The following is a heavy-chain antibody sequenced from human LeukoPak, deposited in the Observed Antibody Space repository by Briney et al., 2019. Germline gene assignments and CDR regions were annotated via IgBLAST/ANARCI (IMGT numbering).Heavy chain of an antibody. D-gene: IGHD6-19*01. CDR2: INSDGSST. J-gene: IGHJ4*02. CDR1: GFTFSSYW. V-gene: IGHV3-74*01. CDR3: AKDRYSSGWRTTPDY. Sequence: PGGSLRLSCAASGFTFSSYWMHWVRQAPGKGLVWVSRINSDGSSTSYADSVKGRFTISRDNAKNTLYLQMNRLRAEDTAVYYCAKDRYSSGWRTTPDYWGQGTLVTVSS.